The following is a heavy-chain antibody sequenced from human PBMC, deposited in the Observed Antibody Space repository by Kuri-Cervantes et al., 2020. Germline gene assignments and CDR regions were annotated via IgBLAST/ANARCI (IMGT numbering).Heavy chain of an antibody. D-gene: IGHD3-10*01. Sequence: TFDDYAMHWVRQAPGKGLEWIGYIYYSGSTYYNPSLRSRVTISVDTSKNQFSLKLSSVTAADTAVYYCARVNNYYGSGSLDYWGQGTLVTVSS. CDR3: ARVNNYYGSGSLDY. CDR1: TFDDYA. J-gene: IGHJ4*02. CDR2: IYYSGST. V-gene: IGHV4-30-4*08.